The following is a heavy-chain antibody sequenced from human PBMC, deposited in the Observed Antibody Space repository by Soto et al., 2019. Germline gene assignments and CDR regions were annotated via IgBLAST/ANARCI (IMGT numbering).Heavy chain of an antibody. CDR2: IDVGSANA. CDR3: AADMGGYIYGLGTY. D-gene: IGHD5-18*01. CDR1: GLTFSSSA. Sequence: QMQLVQSGPEVKKPGTSVKVSCKASGLTFSSSAVHWVRQARGHRLEWIGWIDVGSANANYAQMLQERVTFSRDMSTSTAYMELSSLRPEDTAVYYCAADMGGYIYGLGTYWGQGTLVTVSS. V-gene: IGHV1-58*01. J-gene: IGHJ4*02.